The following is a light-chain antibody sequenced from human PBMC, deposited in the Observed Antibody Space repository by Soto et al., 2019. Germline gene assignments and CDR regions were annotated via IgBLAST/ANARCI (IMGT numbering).Light chain of an antibody. CDR2: DNS. CDR1: SSNIGSNY. V-gene: IGLV1-51*01. CDR3: GTWDSDLSAEV. Sequence: QSVLTQPPSVSAAPGQTVTISCSGSSSNIGSNYVSWYQQLPGRAPKLVIYDNSKRPSGIPDRFSGSKSCSSATLGVTGLQTGDEADYYCGTWDSDLSAEVFGGGAKLTVL. J-gene: IGLJ3*02.